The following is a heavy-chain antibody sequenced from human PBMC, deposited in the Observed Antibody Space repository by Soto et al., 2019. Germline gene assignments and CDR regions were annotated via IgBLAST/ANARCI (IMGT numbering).Heavy chain of an antibody. CDR2: INPNSGGT. V-gene: IGHV1-2*04. CDR3: ARVAPLYGDPFDY. D-gene: IGHD4-17*01. CDR1: GYTFTGYY. J-gene: IGHJ4*02. Sequence: QVQLVQSGPEVKKPGASVKVSCKASGYTFTGYYMHWVRQAPGQGLEWMGWINPNSGGTNYAQKLQGWVTMTRETAIRTDYMELSRLRSDDTAVYYCARVAPLYGDPFDYWGKGTLVTVSS.